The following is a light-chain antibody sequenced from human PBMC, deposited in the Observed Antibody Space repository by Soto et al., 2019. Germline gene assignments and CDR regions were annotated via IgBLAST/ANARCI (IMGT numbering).Light chain of an antibody. V-gene: IGKV3-20*01. J-gene: IGKJ1*01. Sequence: DIVLTQSPGTLSLSPGERATLSCRASQTVSSGYLAWYQQKHGQAPRLLIYGASSRATGIPDRFSGSGSGTDFTLTISRLEPEDFEVYYCQQYSRSHPKFGQGTKGDI. CDR1: QTVSSGY. CDR3: QQYSRSHPK. CDR2: GAS.